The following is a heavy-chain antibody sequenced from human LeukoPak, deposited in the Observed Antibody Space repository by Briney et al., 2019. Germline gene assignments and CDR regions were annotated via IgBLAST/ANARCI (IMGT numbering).Heavy chain of an antibody. CDR1: GFTFSIYA. CDR3: VKTMVTFGGIIRADAFDI. Sequence: GGSLRLSCSASGFTFSIYAMHWVRQAPGKGLEYLSGINNNGGTTNYADSVKGRFTISRDNFKNTLYLQMSSLRPEDTAVYYCVKTMVTFGGIIRADAFDIWGQGTMVTVSP. D-gene: IGHD3-16*01. CDR2: INNNGGTT. J-gene: IGHJ3*02. V-gene: IGHV3-64D*06.